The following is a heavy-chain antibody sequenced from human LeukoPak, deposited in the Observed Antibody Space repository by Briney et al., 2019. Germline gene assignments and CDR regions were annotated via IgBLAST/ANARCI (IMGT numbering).Heavy chain of an antibody. CDR1: GYTFTDYY. D-gene: IGHD3-10*01. V-gene: IGHV1-2*02. CDR2: INPNSGDT. Sequence: GASVKVSCKASGYTFTDYYINWVRQAPGQGLEWIGWINPNSGDTNYAQKFQDRVTMTRDTSISTAYIELNVLRSDDTAVFYCARGDYYGSPKVVAAWGQGTLVTVSS. J-gene: IGHJ5*02. CDR3: ARGDYYGSPKVVAA.